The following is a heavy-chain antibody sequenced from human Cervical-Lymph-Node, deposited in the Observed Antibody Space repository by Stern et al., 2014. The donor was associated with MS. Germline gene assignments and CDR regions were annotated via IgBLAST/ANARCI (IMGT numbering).Heavy chain of an antibody. CDR1: GFTISSYG. V-gene: IGHV3-33*01. Sequence: MQLVESGGGVVQPGTSLRLSCAASGFTISSYGMHWVRQAPGKGLEWVALIWYDGSNKYYADSVKGRFTISRDNSKDTVYLQMNSLRVEDTALYYCARGGFCTDAACYEFDGMDVWGQGTTVTVPS. CDR3: ARGGFCTDAACYEFDGMDV. J-gene: IGHJ6*02. D-gene: IGHD2-8*01. CDR2: IWYDGSNK.